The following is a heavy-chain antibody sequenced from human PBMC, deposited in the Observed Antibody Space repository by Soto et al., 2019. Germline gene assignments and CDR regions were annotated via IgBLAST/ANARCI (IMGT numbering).Heavy chain of an antibody. Sequence: GGSLRLSCAASGFTFSSYGMHWVRQAPGKGLEWVAVIWYDGSNKYYADSVKGRFTISRDNSKNTLYLQMNSLRAEDTAVYYCARDQGRGYSYGFDYWGQGTRVTVLL. J-gene: IGHJ4*02. CDR1: GFTFSSYG. CDR2: IWYDGSNK. CDR3: ARDQGRGYSYGFDY. D-gene: IGHD5-18*01. V-gene: IGHV3-33*01.